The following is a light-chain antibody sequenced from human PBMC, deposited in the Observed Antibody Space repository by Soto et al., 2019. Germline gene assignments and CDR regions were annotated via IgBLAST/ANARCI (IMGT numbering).Light chain of an antibody. CDR1: QSISSS. CDR3: QQRSEWPRT. V-gene: IGKV3-11*01. Sequence: EIVLTQSPATLSLSPGERATLSCRASQSISSSLAWYQQKPGQAPRLLIYDASSRATGFPARFSGSGSGTDFTRTIGSLEPDDFAVYYCQQRSEWPRTFGQGTKVEIK. J-gene: IGKJ1*01. CDR2: DAS.